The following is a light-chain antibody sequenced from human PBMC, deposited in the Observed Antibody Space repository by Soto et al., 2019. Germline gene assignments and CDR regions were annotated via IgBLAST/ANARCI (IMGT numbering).Light chain of an antibody. J-gene: IGLJ1*01. CDR2: EVS. CDR3: SSYAGNKNV. CDR1: SSDVGGYNY. Sequence: QSALTQPPSASGSPGQSVTISCTGTSSDVGGYNYVSWYQQHPGKAPKLMIYEVSKRPSGVPDRVSGSKSGNTASLTVSGLQAEDDANYYCSSYAGNKNVFGTGTKLTVL. V-gene: IGLV2-8*01.